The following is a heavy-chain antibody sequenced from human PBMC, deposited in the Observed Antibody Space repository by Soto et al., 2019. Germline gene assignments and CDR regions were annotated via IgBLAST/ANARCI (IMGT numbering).Heavy chain of an antibody. CDR3: VSGLIVVVPAAIRPLLAY. V-gene: IGHV3-21*01. CDR2: ISSSSSYI. CDR1: AFTLSRDS. D-gene: IGHD2-2*02. J-gene: IGHJ4*02. Sequence: GRSMRLSCAPSAFTLSRDSMNWVRQADKKGLEWVSSISSSSSYIYYADSVKRRFTISRDNAKNSMYLQMNSLRAEDTAVYYCVSGLIVVVPAAIRPLLAYWGQGTLVTVSS.